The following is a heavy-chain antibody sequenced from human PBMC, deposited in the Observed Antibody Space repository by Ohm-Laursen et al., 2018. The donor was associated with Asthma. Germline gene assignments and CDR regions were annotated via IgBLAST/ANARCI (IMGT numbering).Heavy chain of an antibody. V-gene: IGHV3-21*04. CDR1: GFTFSSYG. CDR3: AKMPTGRIVPELNYFDY. CDR2: ISTASTFI. D-gene: IGHD3-16*02. Sequence: GSLRLSCTASGFTFSSYGMHWVRQAPGKGLEWVAFISTASTFIYYADSVRGRFTTSRDNSKSTLFLQMNSLRAEDTAVYYCAKMPTGRIVPELNYFDYWGQGTLVTVSS. J-gene: IGHJ4*02.